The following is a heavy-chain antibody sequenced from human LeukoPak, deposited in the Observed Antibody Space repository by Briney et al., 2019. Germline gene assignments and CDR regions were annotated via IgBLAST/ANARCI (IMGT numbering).Heavy chain of an antibody. CDR3: ARESTAGYNSCWYGFRN. Sequence: TGGSLRLSCAASGFTFSGYWMSWVCQAPGKGLEWVANINQDGSEKYYVDSVKGRFTISRDNAKNSLFLQMGSLRVEDTAVYYCARESTAGYNSCWYGFRNWGQRTLVSVSS. V-gene: IGHV3-7*01. CDR1: GFTFSGYW. D-gene: IGHD6-13*01. J-gene: IGHJ1*01. CDR2: INQDGSEK.